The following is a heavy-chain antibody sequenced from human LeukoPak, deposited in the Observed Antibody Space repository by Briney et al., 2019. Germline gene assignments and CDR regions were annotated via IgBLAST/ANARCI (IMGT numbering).Heavy chain of an antibody. Sequence: PGGSLRLSCAASGFTFSSYWMSWVRQAPGKGLEWVACIKQDGSEKYYVDSVKGRFTISRDNAKNSLYLQMNSLGAEDKAVYYCARFTMRVVVAYFDYWGQGTLVTVSS. CDR2: IKQDGSEK. V-gene: IGHV3-7*03. CDR1: GFTFSSYW. CDR3: ARFTMRVVVAYFDY. D-gene: IGHD3-22*01. J-gene: IGHJ4*02.